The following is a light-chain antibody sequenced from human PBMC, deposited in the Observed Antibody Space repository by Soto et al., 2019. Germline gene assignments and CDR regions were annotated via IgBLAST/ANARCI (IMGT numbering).Light chain of an antibody. CDR1: SSDVGSYNY. J-gene: IGLJ1*01. V-gene: IGLV2-11*01. Sequence: QSALAQPRSVSGSPGQSVTISCTGTSSDVGSYNYVSWYQQHPGKAPKVVINDVSQRPSGVPHRFSGSKSGYTASLTISGLQAEDEADYYWCSYAGGPSAFGTGTKLTVL. CDR2: DVS. CDR3: CSYAGGPSA.